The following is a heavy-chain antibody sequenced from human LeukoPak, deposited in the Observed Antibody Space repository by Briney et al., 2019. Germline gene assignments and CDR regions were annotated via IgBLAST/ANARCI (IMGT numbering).Heavy chain of an antibody. D-gene: IGHD6-19*01. CDR3: ATKYSVAGAGNPPFFDY. Sequence: SETQSLTCGVYGGSFSGYYWSWIRQSPGRGLEWIGEINQSGRTNYNPSLKSRVTISVDTSKNQFSLKLSPVTAADTGFYYCATKYSVAGAGNPPFFDYWGQGTLVTVSS. CDR1: GGSFSGYY. CDR2: INQSGRT. V-gene: IGHV4-34*01. J-gene: IGHJ4*02.